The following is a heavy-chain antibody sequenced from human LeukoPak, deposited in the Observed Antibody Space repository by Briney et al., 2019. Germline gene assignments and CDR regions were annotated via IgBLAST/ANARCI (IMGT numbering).Heavy chain of an antibody. CDR3: ARQGSSWSTYYYYYMDV. CDR2: IYPGDSDT. CDR1: GYSFTSYW. J-gene: IGHJ6*03. V-gene: IGHV5-51*01. Sequence: GESLKISCKGSGYSFTSYWIGWVRQMPGKGLEWMGIIYPGDSDTRYSPSFQGQVTISADKSISTAYLQWSSLKASDTAMYYCARQGSSWSTYYYYYMDVWGKGTTVTVSS. D-gene: IGHD6-13*01.